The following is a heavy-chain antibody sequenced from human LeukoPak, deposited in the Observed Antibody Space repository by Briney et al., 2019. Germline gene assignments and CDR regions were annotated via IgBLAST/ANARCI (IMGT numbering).Heavy chain of an antibody. D-gene: IGHD3-10*01. CDR1: GFTFSSYA. CDR2: ISYDGSNK. CDR3: AAGSGSYYPDYYGMDV. Sequence: GGSLRLSCAASGFTFSSYAMHWVRQAPGKVLEWVAVISYDGSNKYYADSVKGRFTISRDNSKNTLYLQMNSLRAEDTAVYYCAAGSGSYYPDYYGMDVWGQGTTVTVSS. J-gene: IGHJ6*02. V-gene: IGHV3-30-3*01.